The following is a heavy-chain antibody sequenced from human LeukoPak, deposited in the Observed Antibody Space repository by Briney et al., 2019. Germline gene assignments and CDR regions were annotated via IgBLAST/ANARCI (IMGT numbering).Heavy chain of an antibody. D-gene: IGHD1-26*01. CDR3: AREIAGRGSSDDAFDI. J-gene: IGHJ3*02. CDR2: IIPILGIA. V-gene: IGHV1-69*04. Sequence: GASVKVSCTASGGTFSSYVISWVRQAPGQGLEWMGRIIPILGIANYAQKFQGRVTITADKSTSTAYMELSSLRSEDTAVYYCAREIAGRGSSDDAFDIWGQGTMVTVSS. CDR1: GGTFSSYV.